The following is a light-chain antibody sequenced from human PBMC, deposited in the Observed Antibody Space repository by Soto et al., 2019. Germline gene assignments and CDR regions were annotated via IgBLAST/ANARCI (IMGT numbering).Light chain of an antibody. J-gene: IGKJ1*01. Sequence: EIVRTQSPATLSVSPGERATLSCRASQSVSSNLAWYQQKPGQAPRRLIYGASTRATGIPARFSGSGSGTEFTLPISSLQSEDFAVYYCQHYNNWPRTFGQGTKVEIK. CDR2: GAS. V-gene: IGKV3-15*01. CDR3: QHYNNWPRT. CDR1: QSVSSN.